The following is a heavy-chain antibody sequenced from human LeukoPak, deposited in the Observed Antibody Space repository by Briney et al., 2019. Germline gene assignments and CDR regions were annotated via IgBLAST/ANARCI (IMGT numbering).Heavy chain of an antibody. J-gene: IGHJ1*01. CDR1: GFTFSSYA. CDR2: INQDGSEK. D-gene: IGHD5-24*01. Sequence: GGSLRLSCAASGFTFSSYAMSWVRQAPEKGLEWVANINQDGSEKYYVDSMKGRFTISRDNARNSLYLQMNSLRAEDTAIYYCARRDGYSIFQHWGQGTLVTVSS. V-gene: IGHV3-7*03. CDR3: ARRDGYSIFQH.